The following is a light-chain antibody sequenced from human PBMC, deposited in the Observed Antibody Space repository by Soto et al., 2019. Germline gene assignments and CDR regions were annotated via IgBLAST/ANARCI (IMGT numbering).Light chain of an antibody. CDR2: DDD. J-gene: IGLJ1*01. V-gene: IGLV1-51*01. Sequence: QSVMSQPPSVSAAPGQRVTISCSGRSSNLGGNSVSWYQQLPGTAPKLLTYDDDQRPSGIHDRFSGSKSGTSATLGITGFQTGDEADDSCGSWYSSLSAYVFGTGTKVAVL. CDR3: GSWYSSLSAYV. CDR1: SSNLGGNS.